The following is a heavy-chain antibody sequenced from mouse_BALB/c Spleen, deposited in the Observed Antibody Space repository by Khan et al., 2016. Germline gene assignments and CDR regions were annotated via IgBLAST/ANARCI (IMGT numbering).Heavy chain of an antibody. CDR2: INPGSSTI. CDR3: ARLGRYAAMDY. V-gene: IGHV4-2*02. CDR1: GFDFSRYW. J-gene: IGHJ4*01. D-gene: IGHD2-14*01. Sequence: EVKLLESGGGLVQPGGSLNLSCAASGFDFSRYWMSWARQAPGKGQEWIGEINPGSSTINYTPSLKDKFIISRDNAKNTLYLQMSKVRSEDTALYYCARLGRYAAMDYWGQGTSVTVSS.